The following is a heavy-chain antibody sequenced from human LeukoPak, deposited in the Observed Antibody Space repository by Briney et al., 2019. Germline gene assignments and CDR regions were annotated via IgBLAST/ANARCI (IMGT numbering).Heavy chain of an antibody. V-gene: IGHV3-53*01. Sequence: GGSLRLSCAASGFTVSNKYMNWVRQAPGKGLEWVSVIYSGGNTYYADSVKGRFTISRDNSKNTLYLQMNSLRAEGTAVYYCARGGAANWGSLPDYWGQGTLVTVSS. D-gene: IGHD7-27*01. J-gene: IGHJ4*02. CDR1: GFTVSNKY. CDR2: IYSGGNT. CDR3: ARGGAANWGSLPDY.